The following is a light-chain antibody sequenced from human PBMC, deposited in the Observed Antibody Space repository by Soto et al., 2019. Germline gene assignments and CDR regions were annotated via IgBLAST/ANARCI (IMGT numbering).Light chain of an antibody. V-gene: IGKV1-39*01. CDR3: QQTYTTPEIT. J-gene: IGKJ5*01. CDR2: GAS. Sequence: DIQMTQSPSSLSGSVGDRFTITCHASQDISIYLNWYQLKPGKAPNLLMYGASYLKSGVPTRFSGSGSGTDFTLTISSLQPEDFAIYYCQQTYTTPEITFGQGTRLEIK. CDR1: QDISIY.